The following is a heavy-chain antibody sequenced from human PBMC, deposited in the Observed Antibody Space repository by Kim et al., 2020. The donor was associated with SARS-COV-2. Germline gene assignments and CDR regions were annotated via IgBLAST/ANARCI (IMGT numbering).Heavy chain of an antibody. CDR3: ARDGGGIVATLQTDY. J-gene: IGHJ4*02. D-gene: IGHD5-12*01. CDR2: IWYDGSNK. V-gene: IGHV3-33*01. Sequence: GGSLRLSCAASGFTFSSYGMHWVRQAPGKGLEWVAVIWYDGSNKYYADSVKGRFTISRDNSKNTLYLQMNSLRAEDTAVYYCARDGGGIVATLQTDYWGQGTLVTVSS. CDR1: GFTFSSYG.